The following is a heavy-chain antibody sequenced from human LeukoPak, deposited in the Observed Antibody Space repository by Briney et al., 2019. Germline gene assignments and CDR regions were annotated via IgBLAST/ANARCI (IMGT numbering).Heavy chain of an antibody. CDR2: ISSSGSTI. V-gene: IGHV3-11*04. CDR1: GFTFSDYY. J-gene: IGHJ3*02. Sequence: GGSLRLSCAASGFTFSDYYMSWIRQAPGKGLEWVSYISSSGSTIYYADSVKGRFTISRDNAKNSLYLQMNSLRAEDTAVYYCARESKRGGPIYSGYDPTPLDAFDIWGQGTMVTVSS. CDR3: ARESKRGGPIYSGYDPTPLDAFDI. D-gene: IGHD5-12*01.